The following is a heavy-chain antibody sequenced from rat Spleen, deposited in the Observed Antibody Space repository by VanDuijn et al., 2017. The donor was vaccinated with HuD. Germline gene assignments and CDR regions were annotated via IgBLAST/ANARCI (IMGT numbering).Heavy chain of an antibody. CDR1: GFTFTDYA. V-gene: IGHV5-19*01. D-gene: IGHD1-12*03. CDR3: ATGYYYDGFPYYFNY. CDR2: VSPSGGKS. J-gene: IGHJ2*01. Sequence: EVQLVESGGGLVQPGGSLKLSCAASGFTFTDYAMHWIRQAPTKGLEWVASVSPSGGKSYYRDSVKGRFTISRDNAESTLYLQMDSLRSEDTATYFCATGYYYDGFPYYFNYWGQGVMVTVSS.